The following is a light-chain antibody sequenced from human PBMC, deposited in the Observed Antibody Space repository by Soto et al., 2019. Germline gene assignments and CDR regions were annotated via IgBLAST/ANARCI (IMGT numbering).Light chain of an antibody. Sequence: DIQMTQSPSSLSASVGDTVTITCRASPGISTLLAWYQQKPGKAPKSLIYFASSLQSGVPSRFTGSGSGIDFTLTISSLQPEDFATYYGQQFHSYPITFGQGTRLDIK. J-gene: IGKJ5*01. CDR1: PGISTL. V-gene: IGKV1D-16*01. CDR3: QQFHSYPIT. CDR2: FAS.